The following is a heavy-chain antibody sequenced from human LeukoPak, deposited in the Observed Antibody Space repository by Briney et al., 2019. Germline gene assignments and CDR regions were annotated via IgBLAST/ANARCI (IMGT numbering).Heavy chain of an antibody. CDR1: GDSVSSNSAA. Sequence: SQTLSLTCAISGDSVSSNSAAWNWIRQSPSRGLEWLGRTYYRSKWYNDYAVSVKSRITINPDTSKNQFSLQLNSVTPEATAVYYCARHQGEYCSGGSCYGYYFDYWGQGTLVTVSS. D-gene: IGHD2-15*01. J-gene: IGHJ4*02. CDR2: TYYRSKWYN. CDR3: ARHQGEYCSGGSCYGYYFDY. V-gene: IGHV6-1*01.